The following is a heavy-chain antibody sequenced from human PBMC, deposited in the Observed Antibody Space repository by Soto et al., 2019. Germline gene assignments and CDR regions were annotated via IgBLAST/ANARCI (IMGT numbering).Heavy chain of an antibody. Sequence: QLQLQESGPGLVKPSETLSLTCTVSGGSISSSGYFWAWIRQPPGKALEWIGSVSSSGNTYYNPSLPSRVTIALDTSQNQFSLKLNSVTAADTAVYSCARRGKAAARHFDYGGQGILVTVSS. V-gene: IGHV4-39*01. J-gene: IGHJ4*02. CDR2: VSSSGNT. D-gene: IGHD6-13*01. CDR1: GGSISSSGYF. CDR3: ARRGKAAARHFDY.